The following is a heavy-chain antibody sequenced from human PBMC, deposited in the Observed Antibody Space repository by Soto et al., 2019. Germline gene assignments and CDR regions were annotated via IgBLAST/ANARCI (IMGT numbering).Heavy chain of an antibody. CDR1: GFTFSSCG. V-gene: IGHV3-30*18. CDR2: ISYAGSNK. J-gene: IGHJ4*02. Sequence: QVQLVESGGGVVQPGRSLRLSCAASGFTFSSCGVHWVRQAPGKGLEWVAVISYAGSNKYYADSVKGRFTISRDNSKSTLYGQMNSLRPEDTAVYYCAKDNSRYDFWSGYVLDYWGQGTLGTVSS. D-gene: IGHD3-3*01. CDR3: AKDNSRYDFWSGYVLDY.